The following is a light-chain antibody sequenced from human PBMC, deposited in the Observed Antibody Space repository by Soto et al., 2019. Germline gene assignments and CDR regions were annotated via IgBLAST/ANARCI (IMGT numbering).Light chain of an antibody. Sequence: QSVLTQPPSVSGAPGQRVTISCTGSSSNIGAGYDVHWYQQLPGTAPKLLIYGNSNRPSGVPDRFSGSKSGTSASLAITGLQAEDEADSYCQSYASSLGGSVFGGGTKLTVL. J-gene: IGLJ2*01. CDR1: SSNIGAGYD. CDR2: GNS. V-gene: IGLV1-40*01. CDR3: QSYASSLGGSV.